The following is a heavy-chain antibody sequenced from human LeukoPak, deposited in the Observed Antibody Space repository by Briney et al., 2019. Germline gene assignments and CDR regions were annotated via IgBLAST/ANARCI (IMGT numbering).Heavy chain of an antibody. V-gene: IGHV1-69*13. J-gene: IGHJ4*02. Sequence: ASVKVSCKASGGTFSSYAISWVRQAPGQGLEWMGGIIPIFGTANYAQKFQGRVTITADESTSTAYMELSSLRSEDTAVYYCARGPAGRAKKVPDFDYWGQGTLVTVSS. CDR1: GGTFSSYA. CDR3: ARGPAGRAKKVPDFDY. CDR2: IIPIFGTA.